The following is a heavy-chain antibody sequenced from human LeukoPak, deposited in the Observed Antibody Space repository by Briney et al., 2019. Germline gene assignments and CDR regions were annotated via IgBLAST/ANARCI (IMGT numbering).Heavy chain of an antibody. D-gene: IGHD3-10*01. J-gene: IGHJ4*02. V-gene: IGHV4-39*01. Sequence: SETLSLTCTVSGGSISSSSYFWGWLRPPPGKGLECIVSIYYSGGTSYNPSLRSRVTISVDTSKNQFSVKLSSVTAADTAIYYCARYYYGSGKQPYWGQGTLVTVSS. CDR1: GGSISSSSYF. CDR3: ARYYYGSGKQPY. CDR2: IYYSGGT.